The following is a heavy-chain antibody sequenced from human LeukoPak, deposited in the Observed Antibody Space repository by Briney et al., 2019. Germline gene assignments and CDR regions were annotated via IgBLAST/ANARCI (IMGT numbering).Heavy chain of an antibody. CDR1: GGSISSYN. Sequence: SETLSLTCTVSGGSISSYNWSWFRQPPGKGLEWIAYIFYSGSTNYNPSLKSRVTISVDTSKNRFSLKLTSVTAADTAVYYCARGGSYLDYWGQGTLVTVSS. V-gene: IGHV4-59*01. CDR3: ARGGSYLDY. J-gene: IGHJ4*02. CDR2: IFYSGST. D-gene: IGHD1-26*01.